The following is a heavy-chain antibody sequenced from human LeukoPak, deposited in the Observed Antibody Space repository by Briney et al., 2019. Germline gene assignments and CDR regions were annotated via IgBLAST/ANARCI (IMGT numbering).Heavy chain of an antibody. J-gene: IGHJ3*02. Sequence: PGGSLRLSCAASGFTVSSNYMSWVRQAPGKGLEWVSVIYSGGSTYYADSVKGRFTISRDNSKNTLYLQMNSLRAEDTAVYYCARDDDSSGYYYGPPRDDAFDIWGQGTMVTVSS. CDR3: ARDDDSSGYYYGPPRDDAFDI. CDR2: IYSGGST. D-gene: IGHD3-22*01. CDR1: GFTVSSNY. V-gene: IGHV3-66*01.